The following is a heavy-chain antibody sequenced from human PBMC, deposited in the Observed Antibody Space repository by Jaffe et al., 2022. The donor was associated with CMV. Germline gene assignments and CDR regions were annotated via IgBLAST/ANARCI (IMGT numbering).Heavy chain of an antibody. CDR2: IYYSET. V-gene: IGHV4-59*01. CDR1: GGSISSYY. Sequence: QVQLQESGPGLVKPSETLFLTCSVSGGSISSYYWSWIRQPPGKRLEWIGYIYYSETKYNPFLKSRVTISVDTSKNQFSLKLSSVTAADTAVYYCARGDFYDSSGSLDYWGQGTLVTVSS. J-gene: IGHJ4*02. D-gene: IGHD3-22*01. CDR3: ARGDFYDSSGSLDY.